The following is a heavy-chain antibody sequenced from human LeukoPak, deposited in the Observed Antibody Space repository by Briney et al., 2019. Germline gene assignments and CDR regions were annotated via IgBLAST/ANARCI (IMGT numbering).Heavy chain of an antibody. CDR2: IYYSGST. V-gene: IGHV4-30-4*01. CDR3: AREYYYDSSGPYFDY. J-gene: IGHJ4*02. Sequence: SETLSLTRTVSGGSISSGDYYWSWIRQPPGKGLEWIGYIYYSGSTYYNPSLKSRVTISVDTSKNQFSLKLSSVTAADTAVYYCAREYYYDSSGPYFDYWGQGTLVTVSS. CDR1: GGSISSGDYY. D-gene: IGHD3-22*01.